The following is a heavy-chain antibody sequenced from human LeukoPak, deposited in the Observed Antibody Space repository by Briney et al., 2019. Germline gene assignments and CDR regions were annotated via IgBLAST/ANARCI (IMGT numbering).Heavy chain of an antibody. D-gene: IGHD4-17*01. CDR1: GFTVSSNY. CDR2: IYSGGST. Sequence: GGSLRLSCAASGFTVSSNYMSWVRQAPGKGLEWVSVIYSGGSTYYADSVKGRFTISRDNSKNTLYLQMNSLRAEDTAVYYCAKGSVTVTTPFDYWGQGTLVTVSS. V-gene: IGHV3-53*01. CDR3: AKGSVTVTTPFDY. J-gene: IGHJ4*02.